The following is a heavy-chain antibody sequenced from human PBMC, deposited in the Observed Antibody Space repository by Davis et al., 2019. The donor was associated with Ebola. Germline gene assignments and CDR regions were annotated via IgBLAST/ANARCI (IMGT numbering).Heavy chain of an antibody. CDR3: ARDYYDSSGYSKGNY. Sequence: ASVKVSCKASGYTFTSYDINWVRQATGQGLEWMGWMNPNSGNTGYAQKFQGRVTMTRNTSISTAYMELSGLRSEDTAVYYCARDYYDSSGYSKGNYWGQGTLVTVSS. D-gene: IGHD3-22*01. CDR1: GYTFTSYD. CDR2: MNPNSGNT. V-gene: IGHV1-8*01. J-gene: IGHJ4*02.